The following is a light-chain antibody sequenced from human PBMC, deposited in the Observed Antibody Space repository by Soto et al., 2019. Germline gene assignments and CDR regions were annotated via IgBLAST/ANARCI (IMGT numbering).Light chain of an antibody. V-gene: IGLV2-8*01. CDR3: SSNVVGTNLKI. CDR1: NSDVGGSTY. J-gene: IGLJ2*01. Sequence: QSALTQPPSASGSPGQSVTISCTGTNSDVGGSTYVSWYQQHPGKAPKLILYEVIKRPSGVPDRFSGSRSGNTASLTVSGLQADDEADYYCSSNVVGTNLKIFGGGTKVTVL. CDR2: EVI.